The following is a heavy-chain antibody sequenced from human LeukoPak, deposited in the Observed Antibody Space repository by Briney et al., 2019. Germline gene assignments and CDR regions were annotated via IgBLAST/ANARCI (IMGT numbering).Heavy chain of an antibody. CDR2: IYHSGRT. J-gene: IGHJ3*02. Sequence: PSETLSLTCAVSGVSISSGGYSWSWIRQPPGRGLEWIGNIYHSGRTYYNPSLKSRVTTSVDRSKNQFSLRLSSVTAADMAVYYCATSPVDEYSDTSDNAFNIWGQGTMVTVSS. CDR3: ATSPVDEYSDTSDNAFNI. D-gene: IGHD3-22*01. CDR1: GVSISSGGYS. V-gene: IGHV4-30-2*01.